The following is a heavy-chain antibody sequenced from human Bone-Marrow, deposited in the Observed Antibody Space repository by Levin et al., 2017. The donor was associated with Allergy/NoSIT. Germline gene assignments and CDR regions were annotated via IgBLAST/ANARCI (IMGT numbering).Heavy chain of an antibody. V-gene: IGHV3-30*18. CDR2: VSSDGGTT. CDR3: AKEGDSSYLSFDF. J-gene: IGHJ4*02. CDR1: GFIFSNYG. Sequence: GGSLRLSCAASGFIFSNYGIHWVRQAPGKGLEWVAVVSSDGGTTYYAESVKGRFTISRDNSKNTMFLQMNSLRAEDTAAYYCAKEGDSSYLSFDFWGQGTLVTVSS. D-gene: IGHD6-19*01.